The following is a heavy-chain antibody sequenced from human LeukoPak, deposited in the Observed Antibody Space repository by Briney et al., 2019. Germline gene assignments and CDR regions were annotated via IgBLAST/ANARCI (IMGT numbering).Heavy chain of an antibody. J-gene: IGHJ5*02. D-gene: IGHD1-14*01. Sequence: GGSLRLSCAASGFIFSNYGMNWVRQAPGKGLEWVAAISASGSATSYADSVRGRFTISRDNSKSTTYLQMNSLRAEDTAVYYCARGFNRGFDPWGQGTLVTVSS. CDR1: GFIFSNYG. CDR2: ISASGSAT. V-gene: IGHV3-23*01. CDR3: ARGFNRGFDP.